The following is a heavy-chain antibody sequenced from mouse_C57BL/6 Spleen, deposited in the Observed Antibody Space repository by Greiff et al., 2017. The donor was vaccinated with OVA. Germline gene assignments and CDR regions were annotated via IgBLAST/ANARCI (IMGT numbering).Heavy chain of an antibody. CDR3: ARRTVVARGAMDY. Sequence: QVQLQQPGAELVMPGASVKLSCKASGYTFTSYWMHWVKQRPGQGLEWIGEIDPSDSDTNYNQKFKGKSTLTVDKSSSTAYMQLSSLTSEDSAVDYCARRTVVARGAMDYWGQGTSVTVSS. D-gene: IGHD1-1*01. V-gene: IGHV1-69*01. J-gene: IGHJ4*01. CDR1: GYTFTSYW. CDR2: IDPSDSDT.